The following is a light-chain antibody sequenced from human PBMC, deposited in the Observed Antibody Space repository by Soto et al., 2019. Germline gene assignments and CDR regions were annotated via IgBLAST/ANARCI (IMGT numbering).Light chain of an antibody. CDR2: GAS. CDR1: QSVSSSY. J-gene: IGKJ2*03. V-gene: IGKV3-20*01. Sequence: EIVLTQYPGTVSLSPGERATLSCRASQSVSSSYLAWYQQKLGQAPRLLIYGASNMATGIPDRISGSGSGTDFTLTISRVEPEDFAVYYCHQYGYAGNSFGQGTKLEIK. CDR3: HQYGYAGNS.